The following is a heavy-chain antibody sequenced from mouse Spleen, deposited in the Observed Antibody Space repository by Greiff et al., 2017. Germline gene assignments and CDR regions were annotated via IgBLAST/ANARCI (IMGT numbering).Heavy chain of an antibody. Sequence: EVQRVESEGGLVQPGSSMKLSCTASGFTFSDYYMAWVRQVPEKGLEWVANINYDGSSTYYLDSLKSRFIISRDNAKNILYLQMSSLKSEDTATYYCARDGGSSYGFAYWGQGTLVTVSA. D-gene: IGHD1-1*01. CDR2: INYDGSST. V-gene: IGHV5-16*01. J-gene: IGHJ3*01. CDR3: ARDGGSSYGFAY. CDR1: GFTFSDYY.